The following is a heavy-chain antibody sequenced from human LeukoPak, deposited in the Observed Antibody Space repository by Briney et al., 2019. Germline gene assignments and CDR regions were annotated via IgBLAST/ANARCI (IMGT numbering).Heavy chain of an antibody. CDR2: IFYNEGT. Sequence: SETLSLTCTVSSGSFRTYYWSWIRQPPGKGLEWIGYIFYNEGTSYNPSLKSRVTISVDTSNNQLSLKVNSVTAADTAMYYCARDGAAAGAFLFDYWGQGTLVTVSS. V-gene: IGHV4-59*01. J-gene: IGHJ4*02. CDR1: SGSFRTYY. D-gene: IGHD6-13*01. CDR3: ARDGAAAGAFLFDY.